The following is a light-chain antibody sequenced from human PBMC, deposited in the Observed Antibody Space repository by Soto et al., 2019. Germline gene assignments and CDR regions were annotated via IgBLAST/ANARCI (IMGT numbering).Light chain of an antibody. CDR2: DVN. CDR3: SLYSSNGSLI. J-gene: IGLJ1*01. CDR1: NSGVVNYEY. V-gene: IGLV2-14*03. Sequence: QSALSQPASVSGSPGQSITISCTGINSGVVNYEYVSWYQQFPDKAPKLIIYDVNNRPSGAPDRFSGSTSGNTASLTISGLQAEDETDYFCSLYSSNGSLIFGPGNKVTVL.